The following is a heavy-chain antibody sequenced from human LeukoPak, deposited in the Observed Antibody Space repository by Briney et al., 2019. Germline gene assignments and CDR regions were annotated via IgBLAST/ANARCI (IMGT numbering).Heavy chain of an antibody. CDR3: ARAGDIVVVPAAKYNWFDP. CDR1: GGTFSSYA. V-gene: IGHV1-69*05. D-gene: IGHD2-2*01. Sequence: AASVKVSCKASGGTFSSYAISWVRQAPGQGLEWMGGIIPIFGTANYAQKFQGRVTITTDESTSTAYMELSSLRSEDTAVYYCARAGDIVVVPAAKYNWFDPWGQGTLVTVSS. CDR2: IIPIFGTA. J-gene: IGHJ5*02.